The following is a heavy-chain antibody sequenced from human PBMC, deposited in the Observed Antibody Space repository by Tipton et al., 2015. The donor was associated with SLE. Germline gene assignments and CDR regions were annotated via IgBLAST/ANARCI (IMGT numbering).Heavy chain of an antibody. D-gene: IGHD3-22*01. CDR3: AREEANYYDSSHAFDI. J-gene: IGHJ3*02. CDR2: VYKGGIT. CDR1: GDSISKYY. Sequence: PGLVKPSETLSLTCTVSGDSISKYYWSWIRQPPGKGLEWIGYVYKGGITSYNPFLESRVTLSVDTSKNQLSLKVTSVTAADTAVYYCAREEANYYDSSHAFDIWGQGTMVTVSS. V-gene: IGHV4-59*01.